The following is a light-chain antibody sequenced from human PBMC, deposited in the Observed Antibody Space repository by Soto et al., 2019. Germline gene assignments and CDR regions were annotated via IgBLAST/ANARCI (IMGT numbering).Light chain of an antibody. CDR2: AAS. CDR3: QQANSFPIT. J-gene: IGKJ5*01. Sequence: DIQMTQSPSSVSASVGDRVTITCRASQGISSSLAWYQQKQGRAPKXLIYAASSLQSGVPSRFSGSGSGTDLTLTISSLQPEDFEIYYGQQANSFPITFGQGTRLEIK. V-gene: IGKV1-12*01. CDR1: QGISSS.